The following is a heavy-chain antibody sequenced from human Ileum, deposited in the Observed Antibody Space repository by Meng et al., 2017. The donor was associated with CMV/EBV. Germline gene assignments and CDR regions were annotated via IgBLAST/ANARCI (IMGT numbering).Heavy chain of an antibody. D-gene: IGHD2-2*01. J-gene: IGHJ4*02. CDR2: ISGHGANS. CDR3: LAPARGY. CDR1: GFYFPSYA. V-gene: IGHV3-23*01. Sequence: GESLKISCAASGFYFPSYALSWVRQAPGKGLEWISAISGHGANSYYADSVKGRFIISRDNSENNLYLQMNGLRSDDTATYYCLAPARGYWGQGTLVTVSS.